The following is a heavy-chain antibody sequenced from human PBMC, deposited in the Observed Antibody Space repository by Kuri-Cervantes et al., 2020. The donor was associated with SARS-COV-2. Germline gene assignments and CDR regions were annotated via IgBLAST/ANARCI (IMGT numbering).Heavy chain of an antibody. CDR3: ARQPYYDFWRGYYTISWFDP. D-gene: IGHD3-3*01. CDR1: GGSISISSYY. CDR2: IYYSGST. Sequence: SETLSPTCPVSGGSISISSYYCGWIRQPPGKGLEWIGSIYYSGSTYYNPSLKSRVTISVDTSKNQFSRKLSSVTAAETAVYYCARQPYYDFWRGYYTISWFDPWGQGTLVTVSS. J-gene: IGHJ5*02. V-gene: IGHV4-39*01.